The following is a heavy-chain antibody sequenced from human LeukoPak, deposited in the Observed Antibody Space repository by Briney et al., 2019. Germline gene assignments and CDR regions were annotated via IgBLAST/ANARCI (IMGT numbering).Heavy chain of an antibody. CDR3: ARVYGDYHYYYGMDV. CDR2: IYTSGST. Sequence: SQTLSLTCTVSGGSISSGSYYWSWIRQPAGKGLEWIGRIYTSGSTNYNPSLKSRVTISVDTSKNQISLKLSSVTAADTAVYYCARVYGDYHYYYGMDVWGQGTTVTVSS. D-gene: IGHD4-17*01. V-gene: IGHV4-61*02. CDR1: GGSISSGSYY. J-gene: IGHJ6*02.